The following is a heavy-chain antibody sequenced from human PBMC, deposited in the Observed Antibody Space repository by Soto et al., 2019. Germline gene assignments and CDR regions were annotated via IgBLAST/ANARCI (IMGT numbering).Heavy chain of an antibody. CDR3: ATESVDTAMEHRIGRDV. V-gene: IGHV3-48*02. J-gene: IGHJ6*02. Sequence: EVQLVESGGGLVQPGGSLRLSCAASGFTFSSYSMNWVRQAPGKGLEWVSYISPSSSTIYYADSVKGRFTISRDNAKKSLYLQMNSLRDEDTAVYYCATESVDTAMEHRIGRDVWGQGTTVTVSS. CDR2: ISPSSSTI. CDR1: GFTFSSYS. D-gene: IGHD5-18*01.